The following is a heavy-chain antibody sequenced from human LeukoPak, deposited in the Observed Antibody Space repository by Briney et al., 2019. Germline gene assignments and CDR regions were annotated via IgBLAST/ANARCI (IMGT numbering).Heavy chain of an antibody. CDR2: ISSGSDYL. CDR3: ARDLSSGMPGGFDY. Sequence: GGSLRLSCVYSGLTESGLTLSSDWMSWVRQPPGKGLEWVSTISSGSDYLYHADSVRGRFTISRDNARNSLYLQMNSLRAEDTSVYYCARDLSSGMPGGFDYWGQGILVTVSS. V-gene: IGHV3-21*01. J-gene: IGHJ4*02. D-gene: IGHD2-2*01. CDR1: GLTLSSDW.